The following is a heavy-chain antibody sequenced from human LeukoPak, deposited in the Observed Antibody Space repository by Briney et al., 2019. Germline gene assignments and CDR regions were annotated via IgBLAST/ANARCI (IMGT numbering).Heavy chain of an antibody. CDR1: GDILSSYG. Sequence: ASVKGSCKASGDILSSYGIAWVRQAPGQGLEWMGWINVYSGSTNFAQKFQGRVTMTTDTSTNTAYMELSNLRFDDTATYYCARDGRYTWYFDFWGQGTLVTVSS. D-gene: IGHD2-2*02. CDR3: ARDGRYTWYFDF. CDR2: INVYSGST. V-gene: IGHV1-18*01. J-gene: IGHJ4*02.